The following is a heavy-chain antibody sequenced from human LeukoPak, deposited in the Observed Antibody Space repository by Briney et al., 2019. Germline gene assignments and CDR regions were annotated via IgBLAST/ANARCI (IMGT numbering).Heavy chain of an antibody. Sequence: QPGGSLRLSCAASGFTFNTYVMSWVRQAPGKGLEWVSAINGGGSSTYYADSVKGRFTISRDNSKNMVYLQMNNLRADDTAVYYCAKSVVVITFRFDDWGQGALVTVSS. V-gene: IGHV3-23*01. J-gene: IGHJ4*02. D-gene: IGHD2-15*01. CDR1: GFTFNTYV. CDR3: AKSVVVITFRFDD. CDR2: INGGGSST.